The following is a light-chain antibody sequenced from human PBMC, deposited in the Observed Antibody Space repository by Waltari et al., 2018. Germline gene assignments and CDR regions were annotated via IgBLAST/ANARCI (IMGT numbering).Light chain of an antibody. J-gene: IGKJ3*01. CDR1: QNIGTF. CDR3: QQSYSTPPVFA. CDR2: AAS. V-gene: IGKV1-39*01. Sequence: QMTQSPSSLSASVGDRVTIACRASQNIGTFLNWYQQTPGRAPKLLIYAASTLQSGVPSRFSGTGSGTDFTLTINNLQPEDFATYFCQQSYSTPPVFAFGPGTKLEMK.